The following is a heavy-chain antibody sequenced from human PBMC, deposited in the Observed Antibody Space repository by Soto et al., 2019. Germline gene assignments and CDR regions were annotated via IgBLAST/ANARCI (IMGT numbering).Heavy chain of an antibody. D-gene: IGHD6-19*01. CDR3: ASSTSGWYSYYFDY. CDR2: IIPIFGTA. V-gene: IGHV1-69*12. Sequence: QVQLVQSGAEVKKPGSSVKVSCKASGGTFSSYAISWVRQAPGQGLEWMGGIIPIFGTANYAQKFQGRVTITADESTSTDYMELSSLRSEDTAVYYCASSTSGWYSYYFDYWGQGTLVTVSS. CDR1: GGTFSSYA. J-gene: IGHJ4*02.